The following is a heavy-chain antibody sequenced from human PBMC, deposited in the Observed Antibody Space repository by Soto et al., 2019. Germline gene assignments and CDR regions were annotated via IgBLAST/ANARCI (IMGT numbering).Heavy chain of an antibody. V-gene: IGHV4-39*01. CDR3: ARKGSTYYDILTYYFDY. Sequence: SETLSLTCTVSGGSISSSSYYWGWIRQPPGKGLEWIGSIYYSGSTYYNPSLKSRVTISVDTSKNQFSLKLSSVTAADTAVYYCARKGSTYYDILTYYFDYWGQGTLVTVSS. J-gene: IGHJ4*02. CDR1: GGSISSSSYY. CDR2: IYYSGST. D-gene: IGHD3-9*01.